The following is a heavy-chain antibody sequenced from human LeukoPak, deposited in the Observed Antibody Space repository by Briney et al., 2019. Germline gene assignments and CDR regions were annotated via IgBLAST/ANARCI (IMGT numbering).Heavy chain of an antibody. Sequence: PGGSLRLSCAASGFTFGSHSSNWVRQAPGKGLEWVSSISSSSSDIYYAVSVKGRFTISRDNAKNSLYLQMNSLRAEDTAVYFCARDSRTTGTTSGYFDYWGQGTLVTVSS. D-gene: IGHD1-1*01. CDR2: ISSSSSDI. CDR1: GFTFGSHS. J-gene: IGHJ4*02. CDR3: ARDSRTTGTTSGYFDY. V-gene: IGHV3-21*01.